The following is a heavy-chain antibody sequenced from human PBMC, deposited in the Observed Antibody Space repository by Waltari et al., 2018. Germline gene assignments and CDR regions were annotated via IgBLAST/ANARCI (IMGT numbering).Heavy chain of an antibody. CDR2: IRYDGSNN. CDR1: GFTFSSYG. D-gene: IGHD3-22*01. J-gene: IGHJ4*02. CDR3: AKEMGITMIVVVPWWYYFDY. V-gene: IGHV3-30*02. Sequence: QVQLVESGGGVVQPGGSLRLSCAASGFTFSSYGMHWVRQAPGKGLGGVAFIRYDGSNNYSADCVKGRFTSSRDNSKNTLYLQMNSLRAEDTAVYYCAKEMGITMIVVVPWWYYFDYWGQGTLVTVSS.